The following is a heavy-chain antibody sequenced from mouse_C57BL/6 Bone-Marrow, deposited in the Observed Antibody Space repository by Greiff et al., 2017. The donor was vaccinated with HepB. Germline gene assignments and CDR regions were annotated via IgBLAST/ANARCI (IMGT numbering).Heavy chain of an antibody. D-gene: IGHD2-5*01. V-gene: IGHV7-3*01. Sequence: EVQLMESGGGLVQPGGSLSLSCAASGFTFTDYYMSWVRQPPGKALEWLGFIRNKANGYTTEYSASVKGRFTISRDNSQSILYLQMNALRAEDSATYYCARSRYSNFYYFDYWGQGTTLTVSS. CDR1: GFTFTDYY. CDR3: ARSRYSNFYYFDY. J-gene: IGHJ2*01. CDR2: IRNKANGYTT.